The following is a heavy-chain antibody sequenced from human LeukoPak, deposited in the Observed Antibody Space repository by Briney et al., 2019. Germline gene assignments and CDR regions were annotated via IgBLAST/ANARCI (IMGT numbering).Heavy chain of an antibody. Sequence: PGGSLRLSCAASGFIFSSYSMNWVRQAPGKGLEWVSSISSSSSYIYYADSVKGRFTISRDNAKNSLSLQMNGLRAEDTAVYYCARGGEPVGFDYWGQGTLVTVSS. J-gene: IGHJ4*02. CDR3: ARGGEPVGFDY. CDR2: ISSSSSYI. V-gene: IGHV3-21*01. D-gene: IGHD1-26*01. CDR1: GFIFSSYS.